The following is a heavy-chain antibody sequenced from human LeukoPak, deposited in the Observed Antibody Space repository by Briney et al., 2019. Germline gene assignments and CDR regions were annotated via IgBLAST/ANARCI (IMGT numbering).Heavy chain of an antibody. CDR2: INHSGST. J-gene: IGHJ4*02. CDR3: ARGHLVAVIRVHFDY. D-gene: IGHD3-22*01. V-gene: IGHV4-34*01. Sequence: SETLSLTCAVYGGSFSGYYWSWIRRPPGKGLEWIGEINHSGSTNYNPSLKSRVTISVDTSKNQFSLKLSSVTAADTAVYYCARGHLVAVIRVHFDYWGQGTLVTVSS. CDR1: GGSFSGYY.